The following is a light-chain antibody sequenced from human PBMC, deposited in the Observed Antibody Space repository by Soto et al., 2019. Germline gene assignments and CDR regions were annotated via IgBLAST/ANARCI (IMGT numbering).Light chain of an antibody. CDR1: QGISGW. CDR2: AAS. J-gene: IGKJ4*01. Sequence: DIQMTQSPSSVSASVGDRVTITCRASQGISGWLAWYQQKPGKAPKLLIYAASSLQSGVPSRFSVTGPETDFTLTITSLQPEDFAPYYGQQANGFPLTSGGGTKVEIK. CDR3: QQANGFPLT. V-gene: IGKV1-12*01.